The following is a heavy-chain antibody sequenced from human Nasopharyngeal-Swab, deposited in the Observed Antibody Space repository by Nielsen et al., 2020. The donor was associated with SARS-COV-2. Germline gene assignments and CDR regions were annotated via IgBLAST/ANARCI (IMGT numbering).Heavy chain of an antibody. CDR2: ISYDGSNK. CDR3: ARGGMVGATTYGWFDP. V-gene: IGHV3-30*03. J-gene: IGHJ5*02. D-gene: IGHD1-26*01. Sequence: GGFLRLSCAASGFTFSSYAMNWVRQGPGKGLECVAVISYDGSNKYHADSVRGRFTISRDDSENTLYLQMNSLRPEDTAVYYCARGGMVGATTYGWFDPWGQGTLVTVSS. CDR1: GFTFSSYA.